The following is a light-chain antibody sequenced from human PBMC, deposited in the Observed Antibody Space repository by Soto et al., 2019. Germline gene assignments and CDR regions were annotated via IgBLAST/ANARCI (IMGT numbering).Light chain of an antibody. J-gene: IGKJ1*01. CDR1: QGISSY. Sequence: AIRMTQSPSSLSASTGDRVTITCRASQGISSYLAWYQQKPGKAPKLLIYAASTLQSGVPSRFSGSGSGTEFTLTISSLQPDDFGAYYCQQYDSYPWTFGQGTKVDI. CDR3: QQYDSYPWT. V-gene: IGKV1-8*01. CDR2: AAS.